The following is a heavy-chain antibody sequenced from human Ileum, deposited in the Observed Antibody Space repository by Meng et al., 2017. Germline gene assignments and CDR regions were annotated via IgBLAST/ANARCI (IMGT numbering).Heavy chain of an antibody. J-gene: IGHJ4*02. CDR1: GGSFSGYY. CDR2: INHSGST. V-gene: IGHV4-34*01. Sequence: QGQRQKWGDGVLKPLETLAPTCAVYGGSFSGYYWSWIRQPPGKGLEWIGEINHSGSTNYNPSLKSRVTISVDTSKNQFSLKLSSVTAADTAVYYCSRTSYYDNSGYYPGWGQGTLVTVSS. CDR3: SRTSYYDNSGYYPG. D-gene: IGHD3-22*01.